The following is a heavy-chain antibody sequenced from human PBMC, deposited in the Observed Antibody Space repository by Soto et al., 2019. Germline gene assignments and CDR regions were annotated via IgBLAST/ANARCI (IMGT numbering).Heavy chain of an antibody. Sequence: SETLCLTCTVSGGSISSYYWSWIRQSPGKGLEWIGYIYYTGITKYNPSLKSRVTISVDTPKNHFSLKVNSVTSADTAVYYCARSFEMGSGWYGSFDYWGKGTLVTVSS. CDR3: ARSFEMGSGWYGSFDY. CDR2: IYYTGIT. V-gene: IGHV4-59*01. CDR1: GGSISSYY. D-gene: IGHD6-19*01. J-gene: IGHJ4*02.